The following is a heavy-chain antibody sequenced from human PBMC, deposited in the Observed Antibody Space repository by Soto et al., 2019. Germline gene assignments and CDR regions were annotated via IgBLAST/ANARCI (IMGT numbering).Heavy chain of an antibody. J-gene: IGHJ6*02. CDR2: VNADGSST. CDR1: GFSFTHYR. CDR3: ARDKEVLLTNYGMAV. Sequence: PGGSLRLSCAASGFSFTHYRIHWVRQVPGKGLEWVCRVNADGSSTNYAGFAKGRSTISRDNDKKTLYLHMTGLRDDDTGVYYCARDKEVLLTNYGMAVWGQGTTVTVSS. V-gene: IGHV3-74*01.